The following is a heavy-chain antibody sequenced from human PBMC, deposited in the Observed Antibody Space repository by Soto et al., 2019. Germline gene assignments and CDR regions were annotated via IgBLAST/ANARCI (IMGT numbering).Heavy chain of an antibody. CDR1: GFTFSSYW. CDR2: IKQDGSEK. Sequence: PGGSLRLSCAASGFTFSSYWTTWVRQAPGKGLEWVANIKQDGSEKFYVDSVKGRFTISRDNAKNSLYMQMNSLRAEDTAVYYCXRGAGSYFRRVVGAFDIWGQGTMVTVSS. CDR3: XRGAGSYFRRVVGAFDI. J-gene: IGHJ3*02. V-gene: IGHV3-7*04. D-gene: IGHD3-10*01.